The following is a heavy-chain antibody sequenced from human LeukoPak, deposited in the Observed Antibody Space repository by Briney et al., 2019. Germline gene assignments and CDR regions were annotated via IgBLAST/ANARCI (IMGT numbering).Heavy chain of an antibody. Sequence: SVKVSCKASGGTFSSYAISWVRQAPGQGLEWMGRIIPILGIANYAQKFQGRVTITADKSTSTAYMELSSLRSEDTAVYYCASYPYYYDSSGYYPHFDYWGQGTLVTVSS. D-gene: IGHD3-22*01. CDR1: GGTFSSYA. J-gene: IGHJ4*02. V-gene: IGHV1-69*04. CDR2: IIPILGIA. CDR3: ASYPYYYDSSGYYPHFDY.